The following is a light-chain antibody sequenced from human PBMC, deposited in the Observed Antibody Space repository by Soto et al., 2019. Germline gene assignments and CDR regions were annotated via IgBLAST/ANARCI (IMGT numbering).Light chain of an antibody. V-gene: IGLV2-14*03. CDR3: SSYTSTSTLYV. J-gene: IGLJ1*01. CDR1: SSDIGGYNY. CDR2: DVS. Sequence: QSALTQPASVSGSPGQSITISCTGTSSDIGGYNYVSWYQQLPGKVPKLIIYDVSNRPSGVSDRFSGSKSGNAASLTISGLLDADEADYYCSSYTSTSTLYVFGTGTKLTVL.